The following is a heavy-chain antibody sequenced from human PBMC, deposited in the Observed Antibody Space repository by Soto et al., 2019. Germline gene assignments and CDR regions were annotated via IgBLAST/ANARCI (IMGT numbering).Heavy chain of an antibody. V-gene: IGHV4-39*01. Sequence: SETLSLTCTVSGGSVSNSNYYWGWIRQSPGKGLEWIGSVYYRGRSYSKSSVKSRVTISVDTSKNQFSLNLNSVTASDTAVYYCASQRTSVLTQAYFDYWGPGALVTVSS. J-gene: IGHJ4*02. CDR1: GGSVSNSNYY. CDR2: VYYRGRS. CDR3: ASQRTSVLTQAYFDY. D-gene: IGHD2-8*01.